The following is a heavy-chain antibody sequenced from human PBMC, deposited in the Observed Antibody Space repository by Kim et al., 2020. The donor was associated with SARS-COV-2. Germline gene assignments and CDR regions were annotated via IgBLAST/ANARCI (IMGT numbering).Heavy chain of an antibody. V-gene: IGHV3-23*03. J-gene: IGHJ4*02. CDR1: GFTFSSYA. CDR3: AKVGTWFGEPGHFAFDY. CDR2: IYSGGSST. Sequence: GGSLRLSCAASGFTFSSYAMSWVRQAPGKGLEWVSVIYSGGSSTYYADSVKGRFTISRDNSKNTLYLQMNSLRAEDTAVYYCAKVGTWFGEPGHFAFDYWGQGTLVTVSS. D-gene: IGHD3-10*01.